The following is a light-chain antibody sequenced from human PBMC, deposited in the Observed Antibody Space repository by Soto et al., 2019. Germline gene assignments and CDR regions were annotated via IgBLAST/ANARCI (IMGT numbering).Light chain of an antibody. CDR3: PQYDGP. V-gene: IGKV1-5*01. CDR1: QSINYW. Sequence: DIQVTQSPSTLSASVGDSVTITCRASQSINYWLAWYQQKPGKAPRLLIYGASSLQSGVPSRFSGSGSETEFTLTISRLQPADFATYYCPQYDGPFGQGTKLEVK. J-gene: IGKJ2*01. CDR2: GAS.